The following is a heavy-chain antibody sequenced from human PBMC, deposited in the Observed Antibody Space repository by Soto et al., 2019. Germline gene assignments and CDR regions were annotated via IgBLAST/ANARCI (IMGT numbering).Heavy chain of an antibody. J-gene: IGHJ4*02. CDR2: FIPIFGTT. CDR1: GGTFSSYA. D-gene: IGHD3-22*01. CDR3: TRDRGRRYNDGRGYYYAAY. Sequence: QVHLVQSGAEVKKPGSSVQVSCKASGGTFSSYAISWVRQAPGQGLEWMGGFIPIFGTTNYAQKLQGRVTITADESTNTAYMELSSLRSEDTAVYYFTRDRGRRYNDGRGYYYAAYWGQGTLVTVSS. V-gene: IGHV1-69*01.